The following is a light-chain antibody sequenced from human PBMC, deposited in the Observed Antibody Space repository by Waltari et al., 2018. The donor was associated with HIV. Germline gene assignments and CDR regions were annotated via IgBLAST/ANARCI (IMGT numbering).Light chain of an antibody. CDR1: SSHIGSYNF. V-gene: IGLV2-23*02. CDR3: CSLAAVGASVR. J-gene: IGLJ2*01. Sequence: QSALTPPASVSVSPGQSITISCTGSSSHIGSYNFVSWYQHHPGKPPKLISYEVTMRPSGGADRFSGSKTGDTASLTICGLQAEDESHYYFCSLAAVGASVRFGGGTRLAVL. CDR2: EVT.